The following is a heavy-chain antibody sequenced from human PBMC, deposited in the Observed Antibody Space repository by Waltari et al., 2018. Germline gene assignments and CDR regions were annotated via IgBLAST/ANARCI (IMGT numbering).Heavy chain of an antibody. Sequence: EVQLVESGGGPVKPGGSLRLSCAASGFVFSDLNMIWVRQAPGKGLAGVIFISRRGSNSYDADSVKGRFTISRDNDKKTLFLQMDILTAEDTAVYYCARDVGLGKPDYWGQGTLVTVSS. J-gene: IGHJ4*02. D-gene: IGHD7-27*01. V-gene: IGHV3-21*01. CDR2: ISRRGSNS. CDR3: ARDVGLGKPDY. CDR1: GFVFSDLN.